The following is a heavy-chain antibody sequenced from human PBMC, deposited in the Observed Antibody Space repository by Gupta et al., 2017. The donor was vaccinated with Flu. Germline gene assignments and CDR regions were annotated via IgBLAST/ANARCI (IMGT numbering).Heavy chain of an antibody. CDR2: ISGSGGST. J-gene: IGHJ5*02. D-gene: IGHD3-22*01. CDR3: ATQPMIVVAITVGP. V-gene: IGHV3-23*01. Sequence: QAPGKGLEWVSAISGSGGSTYYADSVKGRFTISRDNSKNTLYLQMSSLRAEDTAVYYCATQPMIVVAITVGPWGQGTLVTVSS.